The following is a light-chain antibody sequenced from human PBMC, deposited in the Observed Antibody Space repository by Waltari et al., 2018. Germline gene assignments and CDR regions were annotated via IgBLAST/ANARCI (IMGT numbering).Light chain of an antibody. Sequence: QSVVTQPPSASGTPGQRVTISCSGSSSNIGRNTVNWYQQLPGTAPKPLIKSNNQRPSGVPDRFSGSKSGTSASLAISGLQSEDEADYYWAAWDDSLNGYVFGIGTKVTVL. CDR3: AAWDDSLNGYV. V-gene: IGLV1-44*01. CDR2: SNN. J-gene: IGLJ1*01. CDR1: SSNIGRNT.